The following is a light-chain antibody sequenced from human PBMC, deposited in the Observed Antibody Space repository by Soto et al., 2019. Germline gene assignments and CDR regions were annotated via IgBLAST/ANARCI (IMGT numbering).Light chain of an antibody. V-gene: IGKV3-20*01. CDR2: GAS. CDR1: QSVSSSY. Sequence: EIVLTQSPGTLSWSPGSRASVCTRSSQSVSSSYLAWYQQKPGQAPRLLIYGASSRATGIPDRFSGSGSGTDFTLTISRLEPEDFAVYYCQQSGSSPPTFGQGTEV. J-gene: IGKJ1*01. CDR3: QQSGSSPPT.